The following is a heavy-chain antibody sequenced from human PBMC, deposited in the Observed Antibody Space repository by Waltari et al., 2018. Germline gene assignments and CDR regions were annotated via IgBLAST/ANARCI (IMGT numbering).Heavy chain of an antibody. CDR3: ARSYKIVPAAVLDAFDI. Sequence: EVQLVESGGGLVQPGGSLRLSCAASGFTFSSYSMNWVRQAPGKGLEWVSYISSSSSTIYYADSVKGRFTISRDNAKNSLYLQMNSLRAEDTAVYYCARSYKIVPAAVLDAFDIWGQGTMVTVSS. CDR1: GFTFSSYS. D-gene: IGHD2-2*01. V-gene: IGHV3-48*01. J-gene: IGHJ3*02. CDR2: ISSSSSTI.